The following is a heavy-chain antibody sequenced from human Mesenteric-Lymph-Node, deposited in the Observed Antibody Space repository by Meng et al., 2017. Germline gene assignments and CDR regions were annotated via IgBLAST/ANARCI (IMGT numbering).Heavy chain of an antibody. D-gene: IGHD3-10*01. CDR2: INQDGSLK. Sequence: GESLKISCAGSGFTFSSYWMNWVRQAPGKGLEWVANINQDGSLKNYVDSVKGRFTISRDNAKNSLYLQMNSLRAEDTAVYYCARLVGGRQKYYFDHWGQGTLVTVSS. V-gene: IGHV3-7*01. J-gene: IGHJ4*02. CDR3: ARLVGGRQKYYFDH. CDR1: GFTFSSYW.